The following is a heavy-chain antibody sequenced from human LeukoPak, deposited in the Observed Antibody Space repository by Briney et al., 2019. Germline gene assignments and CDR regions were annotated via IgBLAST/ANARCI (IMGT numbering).Heavy chain of an antibody. CDR1: GFTFSSYW. J-gene: IGHJ4*02. Sequence: PGGSLRLSCAASGFTFSSYWMSWVRQAPGKGLEWVSFISWNGGSTGYADSVKGRFTISRDNAKNSLYLQMSSLRAEDTALYYCAREETRITMLRGVTYFEYWGQGTLVTVSS. CDR3: AREETRITMLRGVTYFEY. V-gene: IGHV3-20*04. D-gene: IGHD3-10*01. CDR2: ISWNGGST.